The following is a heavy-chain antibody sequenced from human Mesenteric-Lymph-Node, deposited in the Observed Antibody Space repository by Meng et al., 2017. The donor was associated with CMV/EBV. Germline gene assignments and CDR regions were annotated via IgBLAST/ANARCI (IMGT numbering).Heavy chain of an antibody. CDR1: GYTSTNYD. CDR2: MNPNSGDT. CDR3: ARGRRWEYYFDY. V-gene: IGHV1-8*01. Sequence: ASVKVSCKASGYTSTNYDINWVRQATGQGLEWLGWMNPNSGDTGYAQKFRGRVTMTRDTSVGTAYMELSSLTSKDTAVYYCARGRRWEYYFDYWGQGTLVTVSS. D-gene: IGHD1-26*01. J-gene: IGHJ4*02.